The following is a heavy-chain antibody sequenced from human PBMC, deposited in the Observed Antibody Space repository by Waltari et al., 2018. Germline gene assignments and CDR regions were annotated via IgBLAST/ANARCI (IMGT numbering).Heavy chain of an antibody. CDR1: GDSISGNSW. CDR2: AHRSGRT. V-gene: IGHV4-4*02. Sequence: QLQLQESGPGLVKPSGTLSLTCVVSGDSISGNSWWSWVRQSPDKGLEWIGQAHRSGRTNYNPSFASRAIVSLDTSMNQFSLRILSATAADTAVYYCARDLGRGLFLDSWGQGTLVTVSP. D-gene: IGHD2-15*01. J-gene: IGHJ4*02. CDR3: ARDLGRGLFLDS.